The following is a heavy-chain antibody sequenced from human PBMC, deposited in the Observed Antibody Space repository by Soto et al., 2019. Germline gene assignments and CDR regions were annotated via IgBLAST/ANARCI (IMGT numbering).Heavy chain of an antibody. Sequence: KPSEPLSLTCTVSGGSFSSSSCYWGWIRQGPGKGLEWIGKIYHSGSTNYNPSLKSRVTISVDTSKNQFSLKLNSVTAADTAVYYCSRGDILTGYTFWGQGTLVTVS. CDR1: GGSFSSSSCY. CDR2: IYHSGST. D-gene: IGHD3-9*01. CDR3: SRGDILTGYTF. V-gene: IGHV4-39*07. J-gene: IGHJ4*02.